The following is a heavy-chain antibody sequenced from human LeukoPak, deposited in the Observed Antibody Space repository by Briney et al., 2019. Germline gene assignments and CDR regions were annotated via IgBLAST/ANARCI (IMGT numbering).Heavy chain of an antibody. D-gene: IGHD3-22*01. Sequence: GGSLRLSCAASGFTFSDYYMSWIRQAPGKGLEWVSYISSSGSTIYYADSVKGRFTISRDNAKNSLYLQMNSLRAEDTAVYYCARDLGDYYDSSGYSDYWGQGTLVTVSS. J-gene: IGHJ4*02. CDR3: ARDLGDYYDSSGYSDY. CDR2: ISSSGSTI. V-gene: IGHV3-11*01. CDR1: GFTFSDYY.